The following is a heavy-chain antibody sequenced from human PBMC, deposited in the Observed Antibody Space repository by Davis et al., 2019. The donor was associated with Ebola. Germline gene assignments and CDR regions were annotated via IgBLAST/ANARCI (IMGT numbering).Heavy chain of an antibody. CDR1: GFTFSSYS. CDR2: ISSSSSYI. D-gene: IGHD3-22*01. Sequence: GGSLRLSCAASGFTFSSYSMNWVRQAPGKGLEWVSSISSSSSYIYYADSVKGRFTISRDNAKNSLYLQMNSLRAEDTAVYYCARAKDYYDSSGSIGYWGQGTLVTVSS. V-gene: IGHV3-21*04. J-gene: IGHJ4*02. CDR3: ARAKDYYDSSGSIGY.